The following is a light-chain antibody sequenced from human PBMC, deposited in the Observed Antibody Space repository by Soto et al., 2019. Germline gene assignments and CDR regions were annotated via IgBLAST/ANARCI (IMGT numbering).Light chain of an antibody. V-gene: IGKV3-15*01. CDR1: QSVSDN. J-gene: IGKJ4*01. CDR2: GAS. CDR3: QQYNDWPLT. Sequence: EIVMTQSPATLSVSPGERATLSCRAAQSVSDNLAWYQQKPGQAPRLLLYGASIRAPGLPARFTGSGSATEFTLTISSLQSEDFAVYYCQQYNDWPLTFGGGTKVEIK.